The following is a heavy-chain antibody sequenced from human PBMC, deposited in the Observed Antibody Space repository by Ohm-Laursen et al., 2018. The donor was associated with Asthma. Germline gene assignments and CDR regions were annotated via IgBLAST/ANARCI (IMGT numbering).Heavy chain of an antibody. V-gene: IGHV3-53*01. CDR2: IYSGGST. CDR3: ARDCRQWLGICGMDV. J-gene: IGHJ6*02. Sequence: SLRLSCAASGFTVSSNYMSWVRQAPGKGLEWVSVIYSGGSTYYADSVKGRFTISRDNSKNTLYLQMNSLRAEDTAVYYCARDCRQWLGICGMDVWGPGTTVTVSS. CDR1: GFTVSSNY. D-gene: IGHD6-19*01.